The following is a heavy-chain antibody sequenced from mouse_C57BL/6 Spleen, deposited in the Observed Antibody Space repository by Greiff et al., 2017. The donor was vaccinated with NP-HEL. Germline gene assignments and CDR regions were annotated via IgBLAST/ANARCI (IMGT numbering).Heavy chain of an antibody. CDR3: AREGYGSSSGWYFDV. Sequence: QVQLQQPGAELVRPGSSVKLSCKASGYTFTSYWMHWVKQRPIQGLEWIVNIDPSDSETHYNQKFKDKATLTVDKSSSTAYMQLSSLTSEDSAVYYCAREGYGSSSGWYFDVWGTGTTVTVSS. CDR2: IDPSDSET. V-gene: IGHV1-52*01. CDR1: GYTFTSYW. D-gene: IGHD1-1*01. J-gene: IGHJ1*03.